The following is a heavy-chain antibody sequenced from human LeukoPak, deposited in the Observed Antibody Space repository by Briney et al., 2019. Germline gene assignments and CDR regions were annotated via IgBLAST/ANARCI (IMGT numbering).Heavy chain of an antibody. V-gene: IGHV1-46*01. CDR3: ARDRGSSSGWPGRNWFDP. Sequence: ASVKVSCKASGGTFSSYAISWVRQAPGQGLEWMGIINPSGGSTSYAQKFQGRVTMTRDTSTSTVYMELSSLRSEDTAVYYCARDRGSSSGWPGRNWFDPWGQGTLVTVSS. CDR1: GGTFSSYA. D-gene: IGHD6-19*01. J-gene: IGHJ5*02. CDR2: INPSGGST.